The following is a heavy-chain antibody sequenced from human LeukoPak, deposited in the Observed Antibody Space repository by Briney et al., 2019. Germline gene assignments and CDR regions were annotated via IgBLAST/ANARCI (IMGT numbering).Heavy chain of an antibody. CDR3: ARDFSESPEHS. CDR1: GFTFSGYW. CDR2: IKPDGSER. Sequence: GGSLRLSCEASGFTFSGYWMGWVRQAPGKGLEWVANIKPDGSERNYVDSVRARFIISRDNAKNSLYLQINSLRAEDTAVYYCARDFSESPEHSWGQGTLVTVSS. D-gene: IGHD1/OR15-1a*01. V-gene: IGHV3-7*01. J-gene: IGHJ4*02.